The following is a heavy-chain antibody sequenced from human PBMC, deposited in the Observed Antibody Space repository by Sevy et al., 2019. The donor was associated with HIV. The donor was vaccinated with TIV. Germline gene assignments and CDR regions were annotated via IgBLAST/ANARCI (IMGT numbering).Heavy chain of an antibody. J-gene: IGHJ5*02. Sequence: GSLRLSCEASGISFSSYWMHWVRQAPGKGLEWVANIKQDGSEKYYVDSVKGRFTISRDNAKNSLYLQMNSLRGEDTGVYYCAAGGYYKDNWFDPWGQGTLVTVSS. D-gene: IGHD3-9*01. CDR2: IKQDGSEK. CDR3: AAGGYYKDNWFDP. V-gene: IGHV3-7*01. CDR1: GISFSSYW.